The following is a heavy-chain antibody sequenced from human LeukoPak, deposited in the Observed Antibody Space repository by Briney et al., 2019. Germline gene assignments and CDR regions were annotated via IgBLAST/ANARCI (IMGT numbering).Heavy chain of an antibody. V-gene: IGHV3-30*02. Sequence: PGGSLRLSCAASGFGVTAYGIHWARQAPGKGLEWVATIQWDGSNKYYVDSVKGRFTVSRDNSKNTVYLQMNSLRSEDTAVYYCARREAVGAMSDFDDWGQGTLVTVSS. CDR1: GFGVTAYG. CDR3: ARREAVGAMSDFDD. D-gene: IGHD1-26*01. CDR2: IQWDGSNK. J-gene: IGHJ4*02.